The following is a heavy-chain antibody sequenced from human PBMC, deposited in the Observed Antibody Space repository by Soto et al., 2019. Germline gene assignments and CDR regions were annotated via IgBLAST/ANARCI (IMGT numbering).Heavy chain of an antibody. D-gene: IGHD5-18*01. CDR1: GGAICSSSYY. Sequence: PSESLSLNCTGSGGAICSSSYYGGWIRQPPGKGLEWIGCIYYSGSTYYDPSLKSRVTISVDTSKNQFSLKLSSVTAADTAVYYCACIFSGGYGYGFYYYGMDVWGQGTTVT. J-gene: IGHJ6*02. CDR2: IYYSGST. CDR3: ACIFSGGYGYGFYYYGMDV. V-gene: IGHV4-39*01.